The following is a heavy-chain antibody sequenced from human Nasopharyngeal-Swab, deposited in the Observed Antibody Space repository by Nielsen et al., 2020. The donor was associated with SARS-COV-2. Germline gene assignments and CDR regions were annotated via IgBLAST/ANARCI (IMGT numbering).Heavy chain of an antibody. J-gene: IGHJ6*02. CDR3: ARSNGDYYYYGMDV. Sequence: SETLSLTCAVSGGSISSSNWWSWVRQPPGKGLEWIGEIYHSGSTNYNPSLESRVTISVDKSKNQFSLKLSSVTAADTAVYYCARSNGDYYYYGMDVWGQGTTVTVSS. D-gene: IGHD4-17*01. V-gene: IGHV4-4*02. CDR2: IYHSGST. CDR1: GGSISSSNW.